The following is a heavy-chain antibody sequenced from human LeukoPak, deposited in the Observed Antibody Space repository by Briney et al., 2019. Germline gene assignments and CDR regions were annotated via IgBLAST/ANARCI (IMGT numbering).Heavy chain of an antibody. CDR1: GYTLTELS. Sequence: ASVKVSCKVSGYTLTELSMHWVRQAPGKGLEWMGGFDPEDGETIYAQKFQGRVTMTEDTSTDTAYMELSSLRSEDTAVYYCATGISVAGKRGPFDYWGQGTLVTVSS. CDR3: ATGISVAGKRGPFDY. J-gene: IGHJ4*02. CDR2: FDPEDGET. V-gene: IGHV1-24*01. D-gene: IGHD6-19*01.